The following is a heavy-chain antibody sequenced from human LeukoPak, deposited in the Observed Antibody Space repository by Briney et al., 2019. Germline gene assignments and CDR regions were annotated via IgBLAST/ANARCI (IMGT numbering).Heavy chain of an antibody. J-gene: IGHJ4*02. Sequence: GGSLRLSCAVSGLTFSDYYMSWLRQAPGKGLEWLSYISSSGTTIHYADSVKGRFTISRDNAKNSLFLQMNSLRAEDTAVYYCARYGSGSFPFDFWGQGTLVTVSS. CDR2: ISSSGTTI. CDR3: ARYGSGSFPFDF. D-gene: IGHD3-10*01. CDR1: GLTFSDYY. V-gene: IGHV3-11*01.